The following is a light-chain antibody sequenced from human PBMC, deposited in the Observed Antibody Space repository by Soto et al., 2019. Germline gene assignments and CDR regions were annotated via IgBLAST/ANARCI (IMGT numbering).Light chain of an antibody. CDR1: SSNIGACYD. J-gene: IGLJ3*02. CDR3: QSYDSSLSGWV. CDR2: GNS. V-gene: IGLV1-40*01. Sequence: QSVLTQPPSVSGAPGQRVTLSCTGRSSNIGACYDVHWYQQLPGTAPKLLIYGNSNRPSGVPDRFPGSKSGTSASLAITGLQAEAEADYYCQSYDSSLSGWVFGGGTKLTVL.